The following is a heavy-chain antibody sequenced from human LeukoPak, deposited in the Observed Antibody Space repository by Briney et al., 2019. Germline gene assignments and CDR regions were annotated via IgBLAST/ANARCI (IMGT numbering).Heavy chain of an antibody. V-gene: IGHV4-61*01. CDR1: GGSVSSGSYY. CDR2: IYYSGST. D-gene: IGHD2/OR15-2a*01. CDR3: ARDYLHNWFDP. J-gene: IGHJ5*02. Sequence: SETLSLTCTVSGGSVSSGSYYWSWIRQPPGKGLEWIGYIYYSGSTNYNPSLKSRVTISVDTSKNQFSLKLSSVTAADTAVYYCARDYLHNWFDPWGQGTLVTVSS.